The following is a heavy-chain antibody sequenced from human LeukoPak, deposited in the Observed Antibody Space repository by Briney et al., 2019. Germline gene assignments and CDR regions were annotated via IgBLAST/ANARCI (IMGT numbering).Heavy chain of an antibody. CDR3: ARGCTVATITCPFDY. V-gene: IGHV3-21*01. D-gene: IGHD5-12*01. CDR1: GFTFSSYS. J-gene: IGHJ4*02. Sequence: PGGSLRLTCAASGFTFSSYSMHWVLQAPGKGLEWVSSISSGGSYIYYADSVKGRFTISRDSAKNSLYLQMDSLRAEDTAVYYCARGCTVATITCPFDYWGQGTLVTVSS. CDR2: ISSGGSYI.